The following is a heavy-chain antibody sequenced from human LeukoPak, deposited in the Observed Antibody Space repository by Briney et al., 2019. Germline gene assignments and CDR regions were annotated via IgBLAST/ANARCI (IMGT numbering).Heavy chain of an antibody. Sequence: GASVKVSCKASGGTFSSYAISWVRQAPGQGLEWMGGIIPIFGTANYAQKFQGRVTITADESTSTAYMELSSLRSEDTAVYYCARGALQMNVLRFLEWSPHYYYGMDVWGQGTTVTVSS. V-gene: IGHV1-69*13. CDR3: ARGALQMNVLRFLEWSPHYYYGMDV. CDR1: GGTFSSYA. D-gene: IGHD3-3*01. J-gene: IGHJ6*02. CDR2: IIPIFGTA.